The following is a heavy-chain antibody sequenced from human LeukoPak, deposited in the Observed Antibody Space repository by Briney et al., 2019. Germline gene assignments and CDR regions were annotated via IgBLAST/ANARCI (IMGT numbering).Heavy chain of an antibody. CDR2: IYHSGGT. CDR3: ARDFGGGYGSVDY. J-gene: IGHJ4*02. V-gene: IGHV4-30-2*01. D-gene: IGHD3-16*01. Sequence: SQTLSLTCTVSGGSISSGGYYWSWIRQPPGKGLEWIGYIYHSGGTYYNPSLKSRVTISVDRSKNQFSLKLSSVTAADTAVYYCARDFGGGYGSVDYWGQGTLVTVSS. CDR1: GGSISSGGYY.